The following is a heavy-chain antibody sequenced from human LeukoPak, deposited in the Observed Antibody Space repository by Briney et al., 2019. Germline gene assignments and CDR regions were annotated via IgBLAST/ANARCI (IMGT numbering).Heavy chain of an antibody. V-gene: IGHV5-51*01. D-gene: IGHD6-13*01. Sequence: GESLKISCKGSGYSFTSYWIGWVRQMPGKGLEWMGIIYPGDSDARYSPSFQGQVTISADKSISTAYLQWSSLKASDSAMYHCVRLGSSRAWVYPCGQGTLVTVSS. CDR3: VRLGSSRAWVYP. J-gene: IGHJ5*02. CDR2: IYPGDSDA. CDR1: GYSFTSYW.